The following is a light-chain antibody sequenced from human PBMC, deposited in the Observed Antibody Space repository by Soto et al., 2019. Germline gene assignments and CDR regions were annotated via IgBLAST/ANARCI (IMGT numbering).Light chain of an antibody. V-gene: IGLV2-14*01. Sequence: QSALTQPASVSGSPGQSITISCTGTSSDIGGYNYVSWYQQHPGKAPKLMIYEVSTRPSGVSNRFSGSKSGNTASLTISGLQAEDEADYYCSSYTISNTLVFGGGTKVTVL. CDR3: SSYTISNTLV. CDR1: SSDIGGYNY. CDR2: EVS. J-gene: IGLJ2*01.